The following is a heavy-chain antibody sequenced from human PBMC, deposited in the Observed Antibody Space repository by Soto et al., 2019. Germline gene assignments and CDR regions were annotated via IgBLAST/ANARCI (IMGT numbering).Heavy chain of an antibody. CDR3: AYSSSSGYFDY. J-gene: IGHJ4*02. V-gene: IGHV4-39*05. CDR2: IYYSGST. CDR1: GWSISRRSYY. D-gene: IGHD6-6*01. Sequence: FETPFPPRTVSGWSISRRSYYWGRVRQPPGKGLEWIGSIYYSGSTYYNPSLKSRVTISVDTSKNQFSLKLSSVTAADTAVYYCAYSSSSGYFDYWGQGTLVTVSS.